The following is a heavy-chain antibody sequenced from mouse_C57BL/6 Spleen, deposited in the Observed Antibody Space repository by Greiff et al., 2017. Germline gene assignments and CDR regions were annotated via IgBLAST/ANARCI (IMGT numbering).Heavy chain of an antibody. D-gene: IGHD1-1*01. CDR3: ARGDYYGSLYWYFDV. Sequence: EVKLVESGPGLVKPSQSLSLTCSVTGYSITSGYYWNWIRQFPGNKLEWMGYISYDGSNNYNPSLKNRISITRDTSKNQFFLKLNSVTTEDTATYYCARGDYYGSLYWYFDVWGTGTTVTVSS. J-gene: IGHJ1*03. V-gene: IGHV3-6*01. CDR2: ISYDGSN. CDR1: GYSITSGYY.